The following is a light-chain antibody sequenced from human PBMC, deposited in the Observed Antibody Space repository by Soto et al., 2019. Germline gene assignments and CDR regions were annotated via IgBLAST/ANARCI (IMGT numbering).Light chain of an antibody. J-gene: IGKJ1*01. Sequence: ETVLTQSPGTLSLSPGERVTLSCRASQSVCSRCLAWYQHKPGQSPRLLIYGASSRATGIPDRFSGSGSGTDFTLTISRLEPEDFAVYYCQHYGTTPWTFGQGTKVGIK. CDR3: QHYGTTPWT. V-gene: IGKV3-20*01. CDR2: GAS. CDR1: QSVCSRC.